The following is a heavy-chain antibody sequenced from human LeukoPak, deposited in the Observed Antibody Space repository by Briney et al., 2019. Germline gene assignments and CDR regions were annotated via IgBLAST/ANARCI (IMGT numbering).Heavy chain of an antibody. CDR2: IYYSGST. V-gene: IGHV4-31*03. D-gene: IGHD2-21*02. CDR3: ARGDCGGDCWAYYYYGMGV. CDR1: GGSISSGGYY. J-gene: IGHJ6*02. Sequence: SQTLSLTCTVSGGSISSGGYYWSWIRQHPGKGLEWIGYIYYSGSTYYNPSLKSRVTISVDTSKNQFSLKLSSVTAADTAVYYCARGDCGGDCWAYYYYGMGVWGQGTTVTVSS.